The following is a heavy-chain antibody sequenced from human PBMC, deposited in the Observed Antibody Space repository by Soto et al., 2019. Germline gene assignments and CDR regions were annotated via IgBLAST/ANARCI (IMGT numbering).Heavy chain of an antibody. CDR3: AKDKQQLALDY. J-gene: IGHJ4*02. CDR2: ISYDGSNK. D-gene: IGHD6-13*01. Sequence: PGGSLRLSCAASGFTFSSYGMHWVRQAPGKGLEWVAVISYDGSNKYYADSVKGRFTISRDNSKNTLYLQMNSLRAEDTAVYYCAKDKQQLALDYWGQGTLVTVSS. V-gene: IGHV3-30*18. CDR1: GFTFSSYG.